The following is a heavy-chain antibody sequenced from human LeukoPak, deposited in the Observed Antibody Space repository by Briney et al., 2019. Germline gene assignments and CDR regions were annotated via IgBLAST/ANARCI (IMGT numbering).Heavy chain of an antibody. CDR1: GGSFSGYY. Sequence: PSETLSLTCAVYGGSFSGYYWSWIRQPPGKGLEWIGYIYYSGSTNYNPSLKSRVTISVDTSKNQFSLKLSSVTAADTAVYYCAREEIGAYDYWGQGTLVTVSS. CDR3: AREEIGAYDY. J-gene: IGHJ4*02. CDR2: IYYSGST. V-gene: IGHV4-59*01. D-gene: IGHD1-26*01.